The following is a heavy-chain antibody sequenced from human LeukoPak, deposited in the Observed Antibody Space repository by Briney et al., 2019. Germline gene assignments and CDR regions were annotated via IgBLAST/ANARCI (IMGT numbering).Heavy chain of an antibody. CDR2: IYHSGST. J-gene: IGHJ6*03. V-gene: IGHV4-59*08. Sequence: PSETLSLTCTVSGGSISSYYWSWIRQPPGKGLEWIGYIYHSGSTYYNPSLKSRVTISVDTSKNQFSLKLSSVTAADTAVYYCARLDYGDYPYYYYYMDVWGKGTTVTVSS. D-gene: IGHD4-17*01. CDR3: ARLDYGDYPYYYYYMDV. CDR1: GGSISSYY.